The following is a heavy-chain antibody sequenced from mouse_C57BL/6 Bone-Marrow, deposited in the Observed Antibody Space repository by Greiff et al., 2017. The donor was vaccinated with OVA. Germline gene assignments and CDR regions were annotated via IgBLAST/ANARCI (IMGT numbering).Heavy chain of an antibody. D-gene: IGHD3-2*02. CDR3: TRGAAQYAMDY. V-gene: IGHV6-6*01. J-gene: IGHJ4*01. Sequence: EVKLMESGGGLVQPGGSLKLSCAASGFTFSDAWMDWVRQSPEKGLEWVAEIRNKANNHATYYAESVKGRFTISRDDSKSSVYLQMNSLRAEDTGIYYCTRGAAQYAMDYWGQGTSVTVSS. CDR1: GFTFSDAW. CDR2: IRNKANNHAT.